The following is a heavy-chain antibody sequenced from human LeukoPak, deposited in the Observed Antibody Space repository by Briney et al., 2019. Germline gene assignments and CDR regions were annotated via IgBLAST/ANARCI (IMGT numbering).Heavy chain of an antibody. D-gene: IGHD3-10*01. V-gene: IGHV3-66*01. J-gene: IGHJ1*01. CDR1: GLTISNNF. CDR3: ARDTDYYGSGRHGYFDH. CDR2: VYSGGST. Sequence: GGSLRLSCAASGLTISNNFMGWVRQAPGKGLEWVSLVYSGGSTYSADSVKGRFTISRDNSKNTLHLQMNSLRVEDTAVYYCARDTDYYGSGRHGYFDHWGQGTLVTVSS.